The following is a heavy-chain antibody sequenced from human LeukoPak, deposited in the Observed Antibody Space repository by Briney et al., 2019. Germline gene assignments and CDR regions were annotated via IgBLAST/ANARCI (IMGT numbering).Heavy chain of an antibody. V-gene: IGHV1-69*04. CDR1: GCTFSSYA. J-gene: IGHJ6*02. Sequence: ASVKVSCKASGCTFSSYAISWVRQAPGQGLEWMGRIIPILGIANYAQKFQGRVTITADKSTSTAYMELSSLRSEDTAVYYCARVTAVAAARYYYYGMDVWGQGTTVTASS. D-gene: IGHD6-19*01. CDR3: ARVTAVAAARYYYYGMDV. CDR2: IIPILGIA.